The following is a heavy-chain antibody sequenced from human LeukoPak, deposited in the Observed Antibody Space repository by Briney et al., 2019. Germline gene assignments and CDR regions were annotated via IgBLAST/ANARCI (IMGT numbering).Heavy chain of an antibody. V-gene: IGHV3-30*04. J-gene: IGHJ4*02. CDR2: ITYDGKKT. D-gene: IGHD3-10*01. CDR1: GFTFSTNS. Sequence: GGSLRLSCAASGFTFSTNSLHWVRQAPGKGLEWVTVITYDGKKTYYADSVKGRFTISRDNSKNTLYLQMNSLRPEDTAVYYCARDWGYDSGTLTYWGQGTLVTVSS. CDR3: ARDWGYDSGTLTY.